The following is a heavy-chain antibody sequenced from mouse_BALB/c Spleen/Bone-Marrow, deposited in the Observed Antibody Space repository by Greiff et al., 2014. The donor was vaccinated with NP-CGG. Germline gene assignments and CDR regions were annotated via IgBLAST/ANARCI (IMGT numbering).Heavy chain of an antibody. Sequence: VQLQQSGAELVKPGPSVKLSCTASGFNIKDTYMHWVKQRPEQGLEWIGRIDPANGNTKYDPKFQGKATMTADTSSNTAYLQLSSLTSEDTAVYYCARYYYGYYFDYWGQGTTLTVSS. CDR1: GFNIKDTY. CDR2: IDPANGNT. D-gene: IGHD1-1*01. V-gene: IGHV14-3*02. CDR3: ARYYYGYYFDY. J-gene: IGHJ2*01.